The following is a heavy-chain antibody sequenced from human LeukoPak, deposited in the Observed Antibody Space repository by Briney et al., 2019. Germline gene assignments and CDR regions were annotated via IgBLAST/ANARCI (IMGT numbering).Heavy chain of an antibody. CDR2: IKQDGSQI. J-gene: IGHJ4*02. Sequence: GGSLRLSCAASGFTFSSYWMTWVRQAPGKGLEWVANIKQDGSQIFYVDSVKGRFTISRDTAKNSLSLQMNSLRAEDTAVYYCAREYCSGTSCYGYFDYWGQGTLVTVSS. CDR3: AREYCSGTSCYGYFDY. D-gene: IGHD2-2*01. CDR1: GFTFSSYW. V-gene: IGHV3-7*01.